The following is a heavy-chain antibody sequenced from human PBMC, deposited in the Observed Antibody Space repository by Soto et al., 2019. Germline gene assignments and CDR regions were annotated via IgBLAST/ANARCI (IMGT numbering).Heavy chain of an antibody. Sequence: EVQLVESGGGLVQTGGSLRLSCAASGFTFSTYWMHWVRQAPGKGLVWVSRINGDGRSTSYADSVKGRFTISRDNAKNTRYLEMDSLRGEDTAVYYCARAPGAAAGNFDYWGQGTLVTVSS. D-gene: IGHD6-13*01. J-gene: IGHJ4*02. CDR2: INGDGRST. V-gene: IGHV3-74*01. CDR1: GFTFSTYW. CDR3: ARAPGAAAGNFDY.